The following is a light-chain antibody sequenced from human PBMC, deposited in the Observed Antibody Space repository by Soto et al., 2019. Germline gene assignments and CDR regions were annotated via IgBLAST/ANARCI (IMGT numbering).Light chain of an antibody. V-gene: IGKV1-5*03. Sequence: IQMTQSPSTLSASIGDRITISCRASQNIDTWLAWYQQRPGEAPKLLIYTASNLESGVPSRFSGSGSGTDFTLTITGLQPDDFATYSCQQYSDYSRAFGQGTKLEIK. CDR1: QNIDTW. CDR3: QQYSDYSRA. CDR2: TAS. J-gene: IGKJ1*01.